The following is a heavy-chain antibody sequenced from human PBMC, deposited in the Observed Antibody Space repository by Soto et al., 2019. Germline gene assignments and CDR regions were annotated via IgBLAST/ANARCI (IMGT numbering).Heavy chain of an antibody. CDR2: ISAFNGNT. J-gene: IGHJ6*03. CDR3: ARDRGVAPPVAGNTHYYYYMDV. Sequence: QDQLVQSGAEMKKPGASVTVSCKASGYSFTNYGITWVRQAPGQGLEWLGWISAFNGNTHYAQKVQGRVTMTTDASTSTAYMELRSLRSDDTAVYYCARDRGVAPPVAGNTHYYYYMDVCGKGTTVTVSS. D-gene: IGHD6-19*01. V-gene: IGHV1-18*01. CDR1: GYSFTNYG.